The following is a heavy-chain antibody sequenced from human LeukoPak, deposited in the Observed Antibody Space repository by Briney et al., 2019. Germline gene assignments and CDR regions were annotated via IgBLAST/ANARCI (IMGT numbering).Heavy chain of an antibody. J-gene: IGHJ6*02. D-gene: IGHD5-24*01. CDR1: GYAFIGYS. V-gene: IGHV1-69*13. CDR3: ARGSGMATILYYGMDV. CDR2: IIPIFGTA. Sequence: ASVKVSCKGSGYAFIGYSMNWVRQAPGQGLEWMGGIIPIFGTANYAQKFQGRVTITADESTSTAYMELSSLRSEDTAVYYCARGSGMATILYYGMDVWGQGTTVTVSS.